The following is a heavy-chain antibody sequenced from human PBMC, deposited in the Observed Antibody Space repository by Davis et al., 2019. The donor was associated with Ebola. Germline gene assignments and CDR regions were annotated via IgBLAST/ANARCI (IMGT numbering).Heavy chain of an antibody. CDR2: ISSSSSYI. CDR1: GFTFSSYS. CDR3: AKDSNTALTYYYYGMDV. Sequence: GESPKISCAASGFTFSSYSMNWVRQAPGKGLEWVSSISSSSSYIYYADSVKGRFTISRDNSKNTLYLQMNSLRAEDTAVYYCAKDSNTALTYYYYGMDVWGQGTTVTVSS. D-gene: IGHD5-18*01. J-gene: IGHJ6*02. V-gene: IGHV3-21*01.